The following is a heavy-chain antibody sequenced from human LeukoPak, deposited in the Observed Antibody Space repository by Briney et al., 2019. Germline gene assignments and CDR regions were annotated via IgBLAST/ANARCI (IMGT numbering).Heavy chain of an antibody. J-gene: IGHJ3*02. D-gene: IGHD1-26*01. V-gene: IGHV1-69*04. Sequence: SVKVSCKASGGTFSSYAISWVRQAPGQGLEWMGRIIPILGIANYAQKFQGRVTITADKSTSTAYMELSSLRSEDTAVYYCARVGGSYRAFDIWGQGTMVTVSS. CDR3: ARVGGSYRAFDI. CDR1: GGTFSSYA. CDR2: IIPILGIA.